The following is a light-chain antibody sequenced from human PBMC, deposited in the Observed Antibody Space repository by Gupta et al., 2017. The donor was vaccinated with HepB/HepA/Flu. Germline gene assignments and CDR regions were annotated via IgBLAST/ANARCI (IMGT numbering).Light chain of an antibody. J-gene: IGKJ2*01. V-gene: IGKV1-5*03. Sequence: DIQLTQSPATLSASLGDRVTITCRASQNIVKWLAWYQQKPGKAPKLLIFEASNLKNGVPSRFSGGGSGTEFTITISSLQADDFASYYCQHYISGASFGQGTKLEIK. CDR1: QNIVKW. CDR3: QHYISGAS. CDR2: EAS.